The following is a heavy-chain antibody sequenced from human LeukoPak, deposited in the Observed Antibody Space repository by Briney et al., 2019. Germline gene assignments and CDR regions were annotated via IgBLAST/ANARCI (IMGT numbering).Heavy chain of an antibody. D-gene: IGHD6-25*01. CDR3: TRDFGFSPSSGYSFDY. J-gene: IGHJ4*02. Sequence: GGSLRLSCAASGFTFSRYGMHWVRQAPGKGLEWVAVIWYDGSNRQYVDSVKGRFTISRDNSKNTLYLQMNSLRADDTAVYYCTRDFGFSPSSGYSFDYWGQGTLVTVSS. V-gene: IGHV3-33*01. CDR1: GFTFSRYG. CDR2: IWYDGSNR.